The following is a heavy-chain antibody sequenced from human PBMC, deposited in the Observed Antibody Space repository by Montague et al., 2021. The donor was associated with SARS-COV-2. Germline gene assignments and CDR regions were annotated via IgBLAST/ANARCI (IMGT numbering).Heavy chain of an antibody. CDR3: SKGGGIGVWGA. CDR2: IYYTATTYYNPAPISGIT. V-gene: IGHV4-39*01. CDR1: GGSFSTTRNY. D-gene: IGHD6-19*01. Sequence: SETLSLTCTLSGGSFSTTRNYWNWTRQPPGKGLEWTGTIYYTATTYYNPAPISGITYYSPSLKSRVTISVDTSRNQVFLNLRSVAATDTAVYYCSKGGGIGVWGARGQGTLVAVS. J-gene: IGHJ4*02.